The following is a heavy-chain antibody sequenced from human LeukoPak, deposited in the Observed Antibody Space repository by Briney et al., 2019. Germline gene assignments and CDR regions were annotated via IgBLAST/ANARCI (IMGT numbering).Heavy chain of an antibody. CDR3: ARHSSGYY. CDR1: GFKFSSDR. CDR2: IKEDGSEK. J-gene: IGHJ4*02. Sequence: GGSLRLSCAASGFKFSSDRMSWVRQAPGKGLEWVANIKEDGSEKYYVDSVKGRFTISRDNAKNSLSLQMTSLRAEDTAVYYCARHSSGYYWGQGTLVTVSS. D-gene: IGHD3-22*01. V-gene: IGHV3-7*01.